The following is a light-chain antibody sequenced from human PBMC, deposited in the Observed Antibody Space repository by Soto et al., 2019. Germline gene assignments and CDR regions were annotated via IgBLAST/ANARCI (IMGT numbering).Light chain of an antibody. V-gene: IGKV1-33*01. CDR2: DAS. CDR3: QQYDNLLPLT. Sequence: DIQMTQSPSSLSASVGDRVTITCQASQDISNYLNWYQQKPGKAPKLLIYDASNLETGVPSRFSGSGSGTDFTFTISSLQPEDIAKYYCQQYDNLLPLTFGGGTKVDIK. CDR1: QDISNY. J-gene: IGKJ4*01.